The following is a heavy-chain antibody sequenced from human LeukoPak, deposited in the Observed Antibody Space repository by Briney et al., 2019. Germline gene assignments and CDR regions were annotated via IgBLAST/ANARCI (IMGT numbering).Heavy chain of an antibody. CDR2: INHSGST. D-gene: IGHD4-23*01. CDR3: VRDDKTTVVTPYLPTV. V-gene: IGHV4-34*01. J-gene: IGHJ4*02. Sequence: SETLSLTCAVYGGSFNGYYWSWIRQPPGKGLEWIGEINHSGSTNYNPSLKSRVTISVDTSKNQFSLKLSSVTAADTAVYYCVRDDKTTVVTPYLPTVWGQGTLVTVSS. CDR1: GGSFNGYY.